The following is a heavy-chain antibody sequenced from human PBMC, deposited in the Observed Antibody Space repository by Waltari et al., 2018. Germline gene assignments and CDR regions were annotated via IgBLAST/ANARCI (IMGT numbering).Heavy chain of an antibody. CDR3: ARDGPYYYFGLDV. J-gene: IGHJ6*02. CDR2: INWNGDNT. V-gene: IGHV3-20*04. CDR1: GLPFDNYN. Sequence: EEQLVESGGGAARPGGSLRLSCVVSGLPFDNYNMHWVRQRPGKGLEWVSGINWNGDNTDYAESVKGRFTISRDNAKNAVYLQMNSLRAEDTAMYYCARDGPYYYFGLDVWGQGTTVTVSS.